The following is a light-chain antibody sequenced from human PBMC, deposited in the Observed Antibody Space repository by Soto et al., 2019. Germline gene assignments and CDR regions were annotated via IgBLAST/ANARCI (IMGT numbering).Light chain of an antibody. CDR3: QVWVGSSDHWV. Sequence: SYELTQPPSVSVAPGQTARIACGGNNIRYKNVHWYQQKPGQAPVVVLFDNRDRPSGIPQRFSGSNSGNTATLTISRVEAGDEADYYCQVWVGSSDHWVFGGGTKLTVL. CDR2: DNR. J-gene: IGLJ3*02. CDR1: NIRYKN. V-gene: IGLV3-21*02.